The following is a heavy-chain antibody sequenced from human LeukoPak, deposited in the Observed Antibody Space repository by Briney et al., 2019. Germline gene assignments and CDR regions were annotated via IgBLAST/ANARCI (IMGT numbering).Heavy chain of an antibody. J-gene: IGHJ4*02. Sequence: ASVKVSCKASGGTFSSYAISWVRQAPGEGLEWMGGIIPIFGTANYAQKFQGRVTITTDESTSTAYMELSSLRSEDTAVYYCARELGSSWYGTFDYWGQGTLVTVSS. CDR3: ARELGSSWYGTFDY. CDR1: GGTFSSYA. V-gene: IGHV1-69*05. D-gene: IGHD6-13*01. CDR2: IIPIFGTA.